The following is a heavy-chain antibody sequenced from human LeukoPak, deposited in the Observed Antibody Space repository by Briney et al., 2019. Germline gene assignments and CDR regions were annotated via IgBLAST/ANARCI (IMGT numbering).Heavy chain of an antibody. CDR1: GGSISSYY. CDR2: IYTSGST. D-gene: IGHD2-15*01. J-gene: IGHJ5*02. V-gene: IGHV4-4*07. Sequence: SETLSLTCTVSGGSISSYYWSWLRQPAGKGLEWIGRIYTSGSTNYNPSLKSRVPMSVDTSKNQFSLKLSSVTAADTAVYYCARAGYCSGGSCYSRGHWFDPWGQGTLVTVSS. CDR3: ARAGYCSGGSCYSRGHWFDP.